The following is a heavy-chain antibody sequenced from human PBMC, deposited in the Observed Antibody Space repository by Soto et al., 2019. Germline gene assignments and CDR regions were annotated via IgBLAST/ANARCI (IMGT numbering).Heavy chain of an antibody. D-gene: IGHD3-16*01. J-gene: IGHJ6*03. CDR3: ARARKLMITFGGVPYMDV. CDR2: IYYSGST. V-gene: IGHV4-59*12. Sequence: SETLSLTCTVSGGSISSYYWSWIRQPPGKGLEWIGYIYYSGSTNYNPSLKSRVTISVDTSKNQFSLKLSSVTAADTAVYYCARARKLMITFGGVPYMDVWGKGTTVTVSS. CDR1: GGSISSYY.